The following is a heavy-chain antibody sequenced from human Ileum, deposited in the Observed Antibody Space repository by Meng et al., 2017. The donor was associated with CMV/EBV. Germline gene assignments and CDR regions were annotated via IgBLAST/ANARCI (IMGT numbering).Heavy chain of an antibody. V-gene: IGHV3-33*01. CDR1: GFTFSNYG. Sequence: CSAAGFTFSNYGRHWVRQATGKGLEWVAVIWYDGSIKEYADSVKGRFTISRDNSENTVHLQMSSLRDEDTAVYYCARANTLGGWLDYWGQGTLVTVSS. J-gene: IGHJ4*02. CDR2: IWYDGSIK. D-gene: IGHD6-19*01. CDR3: ARANTLGGWLDY.